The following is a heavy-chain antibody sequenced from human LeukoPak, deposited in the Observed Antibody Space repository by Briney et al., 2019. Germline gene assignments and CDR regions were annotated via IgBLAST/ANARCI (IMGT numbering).Heavy chain of an antibody. D-gene: IGHD1-14*01. V-gene: IGHV3-23*01. CDR3: TTGNRLGLFDY. Sequence: GGSLRLSCAASRFTLSRYAMSWVRQAPAKGLEWVSGISGGGDSTYFADSVKGRFTISRDNSKNTLYLQMNSLRAEDTAVYYCTTGNRLGLFDYWGQGTLVTVSS. CDR2: ISGGGDST. CDR1: RFTLSRYA. J-gene: IGHJ4*02.